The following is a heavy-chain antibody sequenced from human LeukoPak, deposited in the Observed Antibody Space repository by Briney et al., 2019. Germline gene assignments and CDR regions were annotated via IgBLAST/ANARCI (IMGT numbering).Heavy chain of an antibody. V-gene: IGHV3-23*01. CDR1: GFTFSSYA. D-gene: IGHD2-2*01. CDR2: ISSSGGST. J-gene: IGHJ4*02. CDR3: ARRDCSSTSCSDAYYFDY. Sequence: GGSLRLSCAASGFTFSSYAMSWVRQAPGKGLEWVSTISSSGGSTYYADSVKGRFTISRDNSKNTLYLQMNSLRAEDTAVYYCARRDCSSTSCSDAYYFDYWGQGTLVTVSS.